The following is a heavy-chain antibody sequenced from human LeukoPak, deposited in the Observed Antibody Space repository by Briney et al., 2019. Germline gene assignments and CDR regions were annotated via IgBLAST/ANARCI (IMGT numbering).Heavy chain of an antibody. V-gene: IGHV4-34*01. Sequence: SETLSLTCAVYGGSFSGYYWSRIRQPPGKGLEWIGEINHSGSTNYNPSLQSRATISVDTSKNQFSLTLSSVTAADTAVYYCARGGSYSRGYYYYYMDVWGKGTTVTVSS. J-gene: IGHJ6*03. CDR3: ARGGSYSRGYYYYYMDV. CDR1: GGSFSGYY. CDR2: INHSGST. D-gene: IGHD6-13*01.